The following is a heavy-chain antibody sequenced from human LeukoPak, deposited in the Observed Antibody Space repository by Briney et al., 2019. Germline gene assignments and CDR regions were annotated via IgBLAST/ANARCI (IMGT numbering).Heavy chain of an antibody. J-gene: IGHJ4*02. CDR3: AKDGPGVGYLDH. CDR1: GFTFATFG. Sequence: GGSLRLSCAASGFTFATFGMHWVRQAPGKGLEWVAFIRYDGGNTYYADSAKGRFTISRDNSKNTLFLQMNSLRVEDTAIYHCAKDGPGVGYLDHWGQGTLVTVSS. V-gene: IGHV3-30*02. CDR2: IRYDGGNT. D-gene: IGHD1-26*01.